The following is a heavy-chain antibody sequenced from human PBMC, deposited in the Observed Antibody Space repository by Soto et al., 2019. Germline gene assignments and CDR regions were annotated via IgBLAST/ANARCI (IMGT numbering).Heavy chain of an antibody. Sequence: RLRETLSLTCTVSGGSISSYYWSWIRQPPGKGLEWIGYIYYSGSTNYNPSRKSRVTISVDTSKNQFSLKLSSVTAADTAVYYCARKAVTTFGAFDIWGQGTMVTVSS. CDR3: ARKAVTTFGAFDI. CDR1: GGSISSYY. V-gene: IGHV4-59*01. J-gene: IGHJ3*02. CDR2: IYYSGST. D-gene: IGHD3-16*01.